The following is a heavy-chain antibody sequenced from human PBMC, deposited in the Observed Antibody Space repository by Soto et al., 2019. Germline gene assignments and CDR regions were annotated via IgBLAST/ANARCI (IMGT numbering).Heavy chain of an antibody. V-gene: IGHV5-51*01. D-gene: IGHD3-9*01. CDR2: IYPGDSVT. CDR1: GYSFTSYK. Sequence: GESLQISCKGSGYSFTSYKIACVRQMPGKGLEWIGIIYPGDSVTRYSPSFQGQVTISADKSTSTAYLQWSSLKASETAMYYCARHATYYDILSGYYFEYWGQGTLVTVS. J-gene: IGHJ4*02. CDR3: ARHATYYDILSGYYFEY.